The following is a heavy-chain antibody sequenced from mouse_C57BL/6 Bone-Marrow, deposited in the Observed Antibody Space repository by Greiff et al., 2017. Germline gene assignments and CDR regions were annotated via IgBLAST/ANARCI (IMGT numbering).Heavy chain of an antibody. V-gene: IGHV1-80*01. CDR1: GYAFSSYW. J-gene: IGHJ2*01. CDR3: ARRDCYGSSFFDY. CDR2: IYPGDGDT. D-gene: IGHD1-1*01. Sequence: VQLQQSGAELVKPGASVKISCKASGYAFSSYWMKWVKQRPGKGLEWIGQIYPGDGDTNYNGKFKGKATLTADKSSSTAYMQLSSLTSEDSAVYFCARRDCYGSSFFDYWGQGTTLTVSS.